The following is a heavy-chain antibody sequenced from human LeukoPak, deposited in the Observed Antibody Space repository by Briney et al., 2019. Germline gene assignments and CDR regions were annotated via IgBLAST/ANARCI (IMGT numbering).Heavy chain of an antibody. V-gene: IGHV1-2*02. CDR3: ARDQRENYYYYYMDV. CDR1: GYTFTGYY. Sequence: GASVKVSCKASGYTFTGYYMHWVRQAPGQGLEWMGWINPNSGGTNYAQKFQGRVTMTRDTSISTAYMELSRLRSDDTAVYYCARDQRENYYYYYMDVWGEGTTVTVSS. CDR2: INPNSGGT. J-gene: IGHJ6*03.